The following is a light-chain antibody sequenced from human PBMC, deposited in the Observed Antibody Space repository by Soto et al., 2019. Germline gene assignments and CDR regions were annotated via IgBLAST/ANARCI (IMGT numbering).Light chain of an antibody. Sequence: EIVMAQSPAALSVSPGERATLSCRASQSVSINLAWYRQTPGQAPRLLIYGASTRATGVPARFSGSGSGTKFTLTIISLQSEDFAVYFCQQYNSWPITFGQGTRLEIK. CDR3: QQYNSWPIT. J-gene: IGKJ5*01. CDR2: GAS. V-gene: IGKV3-15*01. CDR1: QSVSIN.